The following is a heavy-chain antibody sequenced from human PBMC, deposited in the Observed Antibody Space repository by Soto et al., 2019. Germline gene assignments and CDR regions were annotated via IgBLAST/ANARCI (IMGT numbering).Heavy chain of an antibody. Sequence: EVQLVESGGGLVQPGGSLRLSCAASGFTVSSNYMSWVRQAPGKGLEWVSVIYSGDSTYYADSVKGRFTISRDNSKNTLYLQMNSLRAEDTAVYYCARDRNTLYVMDVWGQGTTVTFS. D-gene: IGHD2-2*02. CDR2: IYSGDST. CDR3: ARDRNTLYVMDV. CDR1: GFTVSSNY. J-gene: IGHJ6*02. V-gene: IGHV3-66*01.